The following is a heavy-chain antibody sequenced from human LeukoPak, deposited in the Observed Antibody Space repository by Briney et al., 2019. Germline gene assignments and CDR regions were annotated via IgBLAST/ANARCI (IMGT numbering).Heavy chain of an antibody. Sequence: ASVKVSCKASGYTFTSHDINWVRQAAGQGLEWMGWMSPNSGDTGYAQKFQGRVTMTSDSSISTAYMELSSLRSEDTAIYYCVRTPPNWGFDYWGQGTLVTVSS. V-gene: IGHV1-8*01. CDR1: GYTFTSHD. J-gene: IGHJ4*02. CDR3: VRTPPNWGFDY. CDR2: MSPNSGDT. D-gene: IGHD7-27*01.